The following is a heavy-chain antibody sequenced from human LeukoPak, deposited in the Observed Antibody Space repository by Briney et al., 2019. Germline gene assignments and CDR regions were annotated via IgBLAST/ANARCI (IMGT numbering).Heavy chain of an antibody. Sequence: GGSLRLSCAASGFTFSSYTMSWVRQAPGKGLEWVSAISGSGGSTYYADSVKGRFTISRDNSKNTLYLQMNSLRAEDTAVYYCAKDPGRESVAAAWGQGTLVTVSS. V-gene: IGHV3-23*01. CDR1: GFTFSSYT. D-gene: IGHD6-13*01. CDR3: AKDPGRESVAAA. CDR2: ISGSGGST. J-gene: IGHJ5*02.